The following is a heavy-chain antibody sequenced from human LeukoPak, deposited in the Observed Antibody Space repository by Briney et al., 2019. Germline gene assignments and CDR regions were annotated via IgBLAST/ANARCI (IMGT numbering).Heavy chain of an antibody. V-gene: IGHV3-11*01. Sequence: PGGSLTLSCAASGFTFSDYYKSWIRQAPGTGLERASYISSNGSTIYYADSVKGRFTISRDNDKNSLYLQMNSLRAEDTAVYYCARDQGLWFGESSTGSFDYWGQGTLVTVSS. J-gene: IGHJ4*02. CDR1: GFTFSDYY. CDR2: ISSNGSTI. D-gene: IGHD3-10*01. CDR3: ARDQGLWFGESSTGSFDY.